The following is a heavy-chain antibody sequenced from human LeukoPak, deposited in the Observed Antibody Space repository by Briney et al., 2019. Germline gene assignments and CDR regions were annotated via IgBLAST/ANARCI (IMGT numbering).Heavy chain of an antibody. V-gene: IGHV1-3*01. CDR2: INPDNNST. J-gene: IGHJ4*02. CDR1: GYPFTDYA. D-gene: IGHD6-13*01. Sequence: EASVKVSCKASGYPFTDYALHWVRQAPGQSLEWMGWINPDNNSTKYSQRFQGRVSITSDTSASTACMELSSLTSQDTAVYYCTTELVNWGQGTLVTVSS. CDR3: TTELVN.